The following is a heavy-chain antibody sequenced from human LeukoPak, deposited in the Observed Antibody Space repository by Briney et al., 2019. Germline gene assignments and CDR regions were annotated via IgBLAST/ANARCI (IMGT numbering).Heavy chain of an antibody. CDR3: ARVRAAAGTRGGYNWFDP. CDR1: GGSISSSNW. J-gene: IGHJ5*02. Sequence: SETLSLTCAVSGGSISSSNWWSWVRQPPGKGLEWIGEIYHSGSTNYNPSLKRRVTISVDKSKNQFSLKLSSVTAADTAVCYCARVRAAAGTRGGYNWFDPWGQGTLVTVSS. CDR2: IYHSGST. V-gene: IGHV4-4*02. D-gene: IGHD6-13*01.